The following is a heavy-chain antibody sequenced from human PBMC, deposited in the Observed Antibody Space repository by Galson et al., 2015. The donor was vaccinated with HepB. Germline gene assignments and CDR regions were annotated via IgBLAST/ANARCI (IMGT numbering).Heavy chain of an antibody. CDR2: IKQDGSKQ. V-gene: IGHV3-7*03. J-gene: IGHJ3*02. D-gene: IGHD3-22*01. Sequence: SLRLSCAASGFSFSSYWMSWVRQTPGEGLEWVADIKQDGSKQYYVDSVRGRFTISRDNPNNLVYLQMNSLRAEDTAVHYCARDDGSAPTAFDIWGQGTVVTVSS. CDR1: GFSFSSYW. CDR3: ARDDGSAPTAFDI.